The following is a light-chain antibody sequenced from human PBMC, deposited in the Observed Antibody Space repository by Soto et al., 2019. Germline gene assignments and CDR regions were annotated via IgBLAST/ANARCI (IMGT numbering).Light chain of an antibody. Sequence: DIQLTQSPSFLSASVGDRVTITCRASQGISSYLAWYQQKPGKAPKLLIYAASTLQSGVPSRFSGSGSGTEVTLTISSLQPEDFANYYCQQLNSYPITFGQGTRLEIK. V-gene: IGKV1-9*01. CDR2: AAS. CDR1: QGISSY. CDR3: QQLNSYPIT. J-gene: IGKJ5*01.